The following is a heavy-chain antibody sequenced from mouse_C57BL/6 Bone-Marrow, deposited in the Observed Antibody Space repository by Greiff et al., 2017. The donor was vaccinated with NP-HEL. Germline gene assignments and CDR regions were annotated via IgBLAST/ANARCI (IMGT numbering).Heavy chain of an antibody. J-gene: IGHJ3*01. CDR2: IDPSDSYT. Sequence: QVQLKQPGAELVKPGASVKLSCKASGYTFTSYWMQWVKQRPGQGLEWIGEIDPSDSYTNYNQKFKGKATLTVDTSSSTAYMQLSSLTSEDSAVYYCARKLAWFAYWGQGTLVTVSA. CDR3: ARKLAWFAY. V-gene: IGHV1-50*01. CDR1: GYTFTSYW.